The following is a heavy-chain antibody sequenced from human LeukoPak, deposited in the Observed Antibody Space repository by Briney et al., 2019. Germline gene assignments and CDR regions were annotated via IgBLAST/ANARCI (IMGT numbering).Heavy chain of an antibody. D-gene: IGHD2-2*02. J-gene: IGHJ4*02. V-gene: IGHV4-59*01. CDR1: GGSISSYY. CDR2: IYYSGST. Sequence: SETLSLTCTVSGGSISSYYWSWIRQPPGKGLEWIGYIYYSGSTNYNPSLKSRVTISVDTSKNQFSLKLNSVTAADTAIYYCEKYLRDSGTYYFDNWGQGTLVTVSS. CDR3: EKYLRDSGTYYFDN.